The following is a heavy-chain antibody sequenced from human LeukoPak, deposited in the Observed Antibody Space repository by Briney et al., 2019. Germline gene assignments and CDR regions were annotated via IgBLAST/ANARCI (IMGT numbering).Heavy chain of an antibody. J-gene: IGHJ4*02. CDR2: INPSSGST. Sequence: ASVKVSCKASGYTFTSYGISWVRQAPGQGLEWMGIINPSSGSTSYAQKFQGRVTMTRDTSTSTVYMELSSLRSEDTAVYYCARPLYGVVAASPFDYWGQGTLVTVSS. D-gene: IGHD2-15*01. CDR1: GYTFTSYG. CDR3: ARPLYGVVAASPFDY. V-gene: IGHV1-46*01.